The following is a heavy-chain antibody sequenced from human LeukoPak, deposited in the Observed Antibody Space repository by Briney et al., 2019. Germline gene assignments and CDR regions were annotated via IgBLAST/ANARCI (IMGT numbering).Heavy chain of an antibody. J-gene: IGHJ1*01. CDR3: AKGFYDTTFHH. V-gene: IGHV3-23*01. Sequence: GGSLRLSCAASGFTFSSYAMNWVRQAPGKGLEWVSGISGSGGSTYYADSVKGRFPISRDNSKNTLYLQMNSLRAEDTALYYCAKGFYDTTFHHWGQGTLVTVSS. CDR1: GFTFSSYA. D-gene: IGHD2/OR15-2a*01. CDR2: ISGSGGST.